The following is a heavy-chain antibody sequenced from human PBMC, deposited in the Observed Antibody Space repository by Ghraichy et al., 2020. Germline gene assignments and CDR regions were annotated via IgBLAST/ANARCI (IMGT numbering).Heavy chain of an antibody. D-gene: IGHD4-17*01. CDR2: INHSGST. Sequence: SQTLSLTCAVYGGSFSGYYWSWIRQPPGKGLEWIGEINHSGSTNYNPSLKSRVTISVDTSKNQFSLKLSSVTAADTAVYYCARGREVSDYGDYLMTNYWYFDLWGRGTLVTVSS. CDR1: GGSFSGYY. V-gene: IGHV4-34*01. J-gene: IGHJ2*01. CDR3: ARGREVSDYGDYLMTNYWYFDL.